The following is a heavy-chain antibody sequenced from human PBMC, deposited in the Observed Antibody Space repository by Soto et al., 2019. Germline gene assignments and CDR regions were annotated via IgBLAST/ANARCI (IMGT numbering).Heavy chain of an antibody. Sequence: SETLSLTCAVSGGSISSGGYSWSWIRQPPGKGLEWIGYIYHSGSTYYNPSLKSRVTISVDRSKNQFSLKLSSVTAADTAVYYCARAPDYYDSSGPRRRDDAFDIWGQGTMVT. J-gene: IGHJ3*02. CDR3: ARAPDYYDSSGPRRRDDAFDI. CDR1: GGSISSGGYS. D-gene: IGHD3-22*01. V-gene: IGHV4-30-2*01. CDR2: IYHSGST.